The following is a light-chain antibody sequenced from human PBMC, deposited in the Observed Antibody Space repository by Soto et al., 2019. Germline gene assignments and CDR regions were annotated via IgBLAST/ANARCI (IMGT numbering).Light chain of an antibody. CDR1: QFVSSR. Sequence: EKVMTQSPATLSVSPGERAPLSFRASQFVSSRLAWYQRRPGQVPRLLIYDTSTRAPGISARFSGSGSGTEFTLTISSLQSEDFAVYYCQEYIQWPPGMFGPGTKVDIK. J-gene: IGKJ1*01. CDR3: QEYIQWPPGM. V-gene: IGKV3-15*01. CDR2: DTS.